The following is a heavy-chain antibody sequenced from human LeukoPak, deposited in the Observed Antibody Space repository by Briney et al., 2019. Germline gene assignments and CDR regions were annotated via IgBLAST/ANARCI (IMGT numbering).Heavy chain of an antibody. Sequence: GGSLRLSCAASGFTFSSYAMSWVRQAPGKGLEYVSAISSNGGSTYYANSVKGRFTISRDNSKNTLYLQMGSLRTEDMAVYYCARTMYILTGRLAPDAFDIWGQGTTVTVSS. CDR3: ARTMYILTGRLAPDAFDI. V-gene: IGHV3-64*01. CDR1: GFTFSSYA. CDR2: ISSNGGST. D-gene: IGHD3-9*01. J-gene: IGHJ3*02.